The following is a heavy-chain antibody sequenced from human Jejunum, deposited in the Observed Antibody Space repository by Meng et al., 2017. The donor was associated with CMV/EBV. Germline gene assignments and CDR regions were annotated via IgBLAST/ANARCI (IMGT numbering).Heavy chain of an antibody. CDR1: GGSISSGNYY. D-gene: IGHD1-7*01. Sequence: QVELQESGPGLVKPSQTLSLTCTVPGGSISSGNYYWSWIRQPAGKTLEWIGRVYTSGDTNYNPSLKSRVTISIDTSKSQFSLKLSSVTAADTAVYYCARGETGTTPPFDYWGQGTLVTVSS. V-gene: IGHV4-61*02. CDR2: VYTSGDT. CDR3: ARGETGTTPPFDY. J-gene: IGHJ4*02.